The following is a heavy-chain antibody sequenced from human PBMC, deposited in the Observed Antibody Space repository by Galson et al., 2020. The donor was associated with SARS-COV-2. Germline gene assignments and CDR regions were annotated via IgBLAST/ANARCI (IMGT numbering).Heavy chain of an antibody. CDR3: AGWLLPPYGMDV. J-gene: IGHJ6*02. V-gene: IGHV3-33*01. Sequence: GGSLRLSCAASGFTFSSYGMHWVRQAPGKGLEWVAVIWYDGSNKYYADSVKGRFTISRDNSKNTLYLQMNSLRAEDTAVYYCAGWLLPPYGMDVWGQGTTVTVSS. CDR1: GFTFSSYG. CDR2: IWYDGSNK. D-gene: IGHD3-22*01.